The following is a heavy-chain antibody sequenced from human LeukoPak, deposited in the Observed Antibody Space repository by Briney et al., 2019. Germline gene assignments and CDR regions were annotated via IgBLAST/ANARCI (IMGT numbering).Heavy chain of an antibody. V-gene: IGHV3-7*01. CDR1: GFTFSRSW. D-gene: IGHD3-10*01. Sequence: GGSLRLSCAASGFTFSRSWMTWVRQAPGKGLEWVASINEDGGEIHYVDSVKGRFTISRDNAKNSLYLQMNSLTAEDTAVHYCARLYYYGSGSYNGWGQGTLVTVSS. CDR2: INEDGGEI. CDR3: ARLYYYGSGSYNG. J-gene: IGHJ4*02.